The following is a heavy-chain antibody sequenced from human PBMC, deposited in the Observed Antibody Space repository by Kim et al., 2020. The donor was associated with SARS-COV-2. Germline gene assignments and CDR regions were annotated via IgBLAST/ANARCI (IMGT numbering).Heavy chain of an antibody. Sequence: WGSLRLSCVASGFTFSSYSMNWVRQAPGKGLEWVSSISSSGNYIYYADSLKGRFTISRDNAKNSLFLQMNSLRAEDTAVYYCARGYRSTVGYWGQGALVTVSS. J-gene: IGHJ4*02. CDR1: GFTFSSYS. V-gene: IGHV3-21*01. CDR2: ISSSGNYI. CDR3: ARGYRSTVGY. D-gene: IGHD6-13*01.